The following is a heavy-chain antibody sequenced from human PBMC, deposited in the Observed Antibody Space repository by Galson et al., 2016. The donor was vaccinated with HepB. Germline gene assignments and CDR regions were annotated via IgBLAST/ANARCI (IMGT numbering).Heavy chain of an antibody. CDR2: ISFDGNNK. CDR1: GFTFSSYG. CDR3: AKGGLEMAWD. Sequence: SLRLSCAASGFTFSSYGMYWVRQAPGKGLEWVAVISFDGNNKYYADSGKGRFTISRDNSKNMFYLQMNSLRPEDTAVYYCAKGGLEMAWDWGQGTLVTVSS. J-gene: IGHJ4*02. V-gene: IGHV3-30*18. D-gene: IGHD5-24*01.